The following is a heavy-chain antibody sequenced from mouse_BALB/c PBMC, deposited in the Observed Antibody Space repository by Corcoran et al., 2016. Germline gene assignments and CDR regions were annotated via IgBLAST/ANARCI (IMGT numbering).Heavy chain of an antibody. Sequence: EVQLLQSGGGLVQPGGSLRLSCAASGFTFSIYAMTWVRQAPGKGLEWVSDISGSRGGTYYADSVKGRFTVSRDDSKNTLYLQMHSLRDEDTAIYYCAKVVSPYCSGTVCYMGDSYFDYWGQGTLVTVSS. CDR2: ISGSRGGT. V-gene: IGHV5-9-4*01. J-gene: IGHJ2*01. CDR1: GFTFSIYA. CDR3: AKVVSPYCSGTVCYMGDSYFDY. D-gene: IGHD6-1*01.